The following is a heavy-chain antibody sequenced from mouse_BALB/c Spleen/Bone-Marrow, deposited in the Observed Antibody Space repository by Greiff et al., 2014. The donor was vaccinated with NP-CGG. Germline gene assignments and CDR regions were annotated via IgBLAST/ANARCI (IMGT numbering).Heavy chain of an antibody. CDR3: ERSGDYGQSDY. CDR1: GYTFTSYW. V-gene: IGHV1-7*01. J-gene: IGHJ2*01. Sequence: VQLQQSGAELAKPGASVKMSCKASGYTFTSYWMHWVKQRPGQGLEWIGYINPSTGYTGYNQKFKDKATLTADKSSSTAYMQLSSLTSEDSAVYYCERSGDYGQSDYWGQGTTLTVSS. D-gene: IGHD2-4*01. CDR2: INPSTGYT.